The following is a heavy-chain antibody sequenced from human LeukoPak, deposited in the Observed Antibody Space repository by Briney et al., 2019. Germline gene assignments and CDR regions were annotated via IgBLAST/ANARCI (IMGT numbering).Heavy chain of an antibody. Sequence: PSETLSLTCAVYGGSFSGYYWSWIRQPPGKGLEWIGEINHSGSTNYNPSLKSRVTISVDTSKNQFSLKLSSVTAADTAVYYCARVGDYDYYYYYIDVWGKGTTVTVSS. V-gene: IGHV4-34*01. CDR3: ARVGDYDYYYYYIDV. J-gene: IGHJ6*03. D-gene: IGHD4-17*01. CDR1: GGSFSGYY. CDR2: INHSGST.